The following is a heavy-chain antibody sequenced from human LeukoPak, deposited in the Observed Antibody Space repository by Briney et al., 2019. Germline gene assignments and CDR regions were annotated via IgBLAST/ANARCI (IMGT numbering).Heavy chain of an antibody. J-gene: IGHJ6*02. CDR3: ATTRPYGDYVFLGLVVRGYAGMDV. CDR2: ISSSSSYI. V-gene: IGHV3-21*01. CDR1: GFTFSSYS. Sequence: PGGSLRLSCAASGFTFSSYSMNWVRQAPGKGLEWVSSISSSSSYIYYADSVKGRFTISRDNAKNSLYLQMNSLRAEDTAVYYCATTRPYGDYVFLGLVVRGYAGMDVWGQGTTVTVSS. D-gene: IGHD4-17*01.